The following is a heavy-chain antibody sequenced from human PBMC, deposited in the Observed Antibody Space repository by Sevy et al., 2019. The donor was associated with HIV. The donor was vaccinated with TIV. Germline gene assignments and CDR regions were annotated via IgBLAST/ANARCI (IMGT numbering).Heavy chain of an antibody. J-gene: IGHJ6*02. V-gene: IGHV1-2*02. D-gene: IGHD1-1*01. CDR1: GYTFTGYY. CDR2: INPNSGGT. Sequence: ASVKVSCKASGYTFTGYYMHWVRQAPGQGLEWMGWINPNSGGTNHAQKFQGRVTMTRDTSISTAYMELSRLRSDDTAVYYCARARLEYGMDVWGQGTTVTVSS. CDR3: ARARLEYGMDV.